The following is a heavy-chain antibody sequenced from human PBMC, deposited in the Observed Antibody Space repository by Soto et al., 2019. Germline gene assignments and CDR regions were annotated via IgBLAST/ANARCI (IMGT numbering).Heavy chain of an antibody. CDR3: ASIAAPGTTHFDF. V-gene: IGHV4-39*01. D-gene: IGHD6-13*01. CDR1: GGSLGSSSYY. J-gene: IGHJ4*02. CDR2: IYYSGNT. Sequence: KPSETLSLTCTVSGGSLGSSSYYWGWIRQSPGTGLEWIGNIYYSGNTFYNPSLKSRVTISVDTSKNQFYLHLGSVTAADTAIFYCASIAAPGTTHFDFWGQGTLVTVSS.